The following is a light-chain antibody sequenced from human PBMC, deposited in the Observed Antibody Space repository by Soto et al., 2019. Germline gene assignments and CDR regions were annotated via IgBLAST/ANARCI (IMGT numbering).Light chain of an antibody. CDR2: KAS. V-gene: IGKV1-5*03. Sequence: DIEMTQSPSTLSASVGDRVTITCRATQSLNIWLAWYQQKPGKAPKLLISKASSLESGVPSRFSGSGSGTEFSLTISSLQPDDCAIYYCQQYKAYPYTFGQGTKLEMK. CDR3: QQYKAYPYT. CDR1: QSLNIW. J-gene: IGKJ2*01.